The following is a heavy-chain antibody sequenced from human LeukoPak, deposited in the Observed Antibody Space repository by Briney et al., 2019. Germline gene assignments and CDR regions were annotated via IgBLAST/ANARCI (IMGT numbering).Heavy chain of an antibody. CDR2: IYPGDSDT. CDR3: PRRLVYGSGCYSYFDY. CDR1: GYSFTSYW. V-gene: IGHV5-51*01. Sequence: GESLKISCKGSGYSFTSYWIGWVRQRPGKGLEWMGIIYPGDSDTRYSPSFQGQVTISADKSISTAYLQWSSLKASDTAMYYCPRRLVYGSGCYSYFDYWGQGTLVTVSS. J-gene: IGHJ4*02. D-gene: IGHD3-10*01.